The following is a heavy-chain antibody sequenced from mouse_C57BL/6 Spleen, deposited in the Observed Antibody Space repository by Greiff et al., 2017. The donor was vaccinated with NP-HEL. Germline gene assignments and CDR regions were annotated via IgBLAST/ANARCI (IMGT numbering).Heavy chain of an antibody. CDR2: IYPGDGDT. J-gene: IGHJ3*01. Sequence: VQLQESGPELVKPGASVKISCKASGYAFSSSWMNWVKQRPGKGLEWIGRIYPGDGDTNYNGKFKGKATLTADKSSSTAYMQLSSLTSEDSAVYFYAREANSFAYWGQGTLVTVSA. V-gene: IGHV1-82*01. CDR1: GYAFSSSW. CDR3: AREANSFAY.